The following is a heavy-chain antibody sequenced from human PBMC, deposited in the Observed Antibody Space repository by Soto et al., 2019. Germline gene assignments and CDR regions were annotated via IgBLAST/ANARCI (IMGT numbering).Heavy chain of an antibody. Sequence: SETLPLTFYVSGGPISSGGYYWSWIRQHPGKGLELIGYIYFSGSTYYNPSLKSRVTISVDTSKNHFSLKLSSVTAADTAVYYCARESRAGAFDIWGQGTMVTVSS. V-gene: IGHV4-31*03. CDR1: GGPISSGGYY. CDR3: ARESRAGAFDI. D-gene: IGHD2-2*01. CDR2: IYFSGST. J-gene: IGHJ3*02.